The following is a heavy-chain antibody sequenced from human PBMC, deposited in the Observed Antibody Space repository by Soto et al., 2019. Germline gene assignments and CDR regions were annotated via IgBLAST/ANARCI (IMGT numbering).Heavy chain of an antibody. CDR3: ASFDFWSGYYTGWFDP. Sequence: PGESLKISCKGSGYSFTSYWIGWVRQMPGKGLEWMGIIYPGDSDTRYSPSFQGQVTISADKSISTAYLQWSSLKASDTAMYYCASFDFWSGYYTGWFDPWGQGTLVTVSS. D-gene: IGHD3-3*01. J-gene: IGHJ5*02. CDR1: GYSFTSYW. V-gene: IGHV5-51*01. CDR2: IYPGDSDT.